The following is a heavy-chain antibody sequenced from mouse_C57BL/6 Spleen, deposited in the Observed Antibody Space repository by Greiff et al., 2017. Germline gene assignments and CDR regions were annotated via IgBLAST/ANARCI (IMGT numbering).Heavy chain of an antibody. V-gene: IGHV1-69*01. J-gene: IGHJ1*03. CDR3: ARSGSSFYWYFDV. CDR2: IDPSDSYT. D-gene: IGHD1-1*01. CDR1: GYTFTSYW. Sequence: QVQLQQPGAELVMPGASVKLSCKASGYTFTSYWMHWVKQRPGQGLEWIGEIDPSDSYTNYNQKFKGKSTLTVDKSSSTAYMQLSSLTSEDSAVYYCARSGSSFYWYFDVWGTGTTVTVSS.